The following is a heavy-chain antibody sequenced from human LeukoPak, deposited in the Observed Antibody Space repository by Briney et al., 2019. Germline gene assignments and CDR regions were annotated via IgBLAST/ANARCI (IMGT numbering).Heavy chain of an antibody. CDR3: ARVRGHYYDSSGPSADFDY. J-gene: IGHJ4*02. CDR1: GYTFTSYC. CDR2: INPSGGST. Sequence: ASVKVSCKASGYTFTSYCMHWVRQAPGQGLEWMGIINPSGGSTSYAQKFQGRVTMTRDTSTSTVYMELSSLRSEDTAVYYCARVRGHYYDSSGPSADFDYWGQGTLVTVSS. D-gene: IGHD3-22*01. V-gene: IGHV1-46*01.